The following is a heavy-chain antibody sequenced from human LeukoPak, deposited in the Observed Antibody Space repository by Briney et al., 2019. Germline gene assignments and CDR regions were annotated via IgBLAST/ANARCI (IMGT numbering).Heavy chain of an antibody. CDR3: ATNYLGYYDSSGFVCDY. CDR2: IRSKANSYAT. Sequence: GGSLRLSCAASGFTFSGSAMHWVRQASGKGLEWVGRIRSKANSYATAYAASVKGRFTISRDDSKNTAYLQMNSLRAEDTAVYYCATNYLGYYDSSGFVCDYWGQGTLVTVSS. D-gene: IGHD3-22*01. CDR1: GFTFSGSA. V-gene: IGHV3-73*01. J-gene: IGHJ4*02.